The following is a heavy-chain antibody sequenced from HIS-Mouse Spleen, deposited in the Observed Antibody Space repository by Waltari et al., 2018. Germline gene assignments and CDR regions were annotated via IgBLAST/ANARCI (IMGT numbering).Heavy chain of an antibody. CDR3: AREIPYSSSWYDWYFDL. Sequence: QLQLQESGPGLVKPSETLSLTCTVSGGSISSSSYYWGWIRQPPGKGLEWIGGFSYSGSTYYNPSLKSRVTISVDTSKNQFSLKLSSVTTADTAVYYCAREIPYSSSWYDWYFDLWGRGTLVTVSS. CDR1: GGSISSSSYY. D-gene: IGHD6-13*01. J-gene: IGHJ2*01. CDR2: FSYSGST. V-gene: IGHV4-39*07.